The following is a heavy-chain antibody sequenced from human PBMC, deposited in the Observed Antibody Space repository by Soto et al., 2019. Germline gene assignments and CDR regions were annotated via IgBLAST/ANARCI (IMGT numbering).Heavy chain of an antibody. CDR3: AKDTYYYDSTGYYVFDD. CDR1: GFTFSTYG. V-gene: IGHV3-30*18. Sequence: QVQLVESGGGVVQPGRSLRLSCAASGFTFSTYGMHWVRQAPCKGLEWVAGISYDGSNKHYADSVKGRLTISRDNSKNTLYLQMSRLRDEDTAVYYCAKDTYYYDSTGYYVFDDWGQGTLVTVSS. CDR2: ISYDGSNK. D-gene: IGHD3-22*01. J-gene: IGHJ4*02.